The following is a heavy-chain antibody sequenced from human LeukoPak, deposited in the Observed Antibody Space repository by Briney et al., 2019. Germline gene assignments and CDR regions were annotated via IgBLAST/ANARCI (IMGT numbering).Heavy chain of an antibody. D-gene: IGHD3-9*01. CDR3: AKLGVRLTSTGQDY. V-gene: IGHV3-23*01. J-gene: IGHJ4*02. CDR1: EFTFSSYV. Sequence: GGSLRLSCAASEFTFSSYVMYWVRQAPGKGLEWVAAINYNGVITYYADSVRGRSTISRDNSKNTLYLQMNSLRGEDTAVYYCAKLGVRLTSTGQDYWGQGTLVTVSS. CDR2: INYNGVIT.